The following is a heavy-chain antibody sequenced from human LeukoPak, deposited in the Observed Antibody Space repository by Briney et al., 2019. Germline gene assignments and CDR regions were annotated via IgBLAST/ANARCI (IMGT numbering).Heavy chain of an antibody. V-gene: IGHV3-23*01. CDR1: RFTFSSYA. CDR2: ISGSGGST. J-gene: IGHJ4*02. CDR3: AKSSSGWYWHFDY. Sequence: PGGSLRLSCAASRFTFSSYAMSWVRQAPGKGLEWVSAISGSGGSTYYADSVKGRLTISRDNSKNTLYLQMNSLRAEDTAVYYCAKSSSGWYWHFDYWGQGTLVTVSS. D-gene: IGHD6-19*01.